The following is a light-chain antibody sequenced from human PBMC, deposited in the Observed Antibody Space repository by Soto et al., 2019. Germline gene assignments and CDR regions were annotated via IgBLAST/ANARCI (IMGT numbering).Light chain of an antibody. CDR3: LPSHPYRT. Sequence: DIQMTQSPSTLSAHVGDRVTMTCRASQSISPWLAWYQQKPGKAPKLLIFDASNLESGVPSRFSGSGSGTEFTLTISSLQPDDFATYYCLPSHPYRTFAQGTKV. CDR2: DAS. CDR1: QSISPW. J-gene: IGKJ1*01. V-gene: IGKV1-5*01.